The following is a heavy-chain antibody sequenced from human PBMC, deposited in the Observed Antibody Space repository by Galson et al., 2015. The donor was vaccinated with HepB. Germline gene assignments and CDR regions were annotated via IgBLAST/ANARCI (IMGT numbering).Heavy chain of an antibody. J-gene: IGHJ6*02. CDR1: GFTFSTYT. D-gene: IGHD2-8*01. Sequence: SLRLSCAASGFTFSTYTMSWIRQAPGKGLDWVSYMSSRGSSIYYADSVKGRFTISRDNAKNSLYLQMNSLRGEDTAVYYCARMYCSNGVCLYGMDVWGQGTTVTVSS. V-gene: IGHV3-11*01. CDR3: ARMYCSNGVCLYGMDV. CDR2: MSSRGSSI.